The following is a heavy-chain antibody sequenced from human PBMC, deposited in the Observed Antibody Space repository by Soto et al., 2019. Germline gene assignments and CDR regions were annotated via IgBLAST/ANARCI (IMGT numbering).Heavy chain of an antibody. Sequence: GGSLRLSCAASGFTLSDYAMSWVRQAPGKGLEWVSTVSGSGGSTYYANSVRGRFTISRDNSKNTLYLQMNSLRADDTAVYYCVTRGGGASFDDWGQGTLVTVSS. CDR2: VSGSGGST. CDR1: GFTLSDYA. D-gene: IGHD1-26*01. CDR3: VTRGGGASFDD. J-gene: IGHJ4*02. V-gene: IGHV3-23*01.